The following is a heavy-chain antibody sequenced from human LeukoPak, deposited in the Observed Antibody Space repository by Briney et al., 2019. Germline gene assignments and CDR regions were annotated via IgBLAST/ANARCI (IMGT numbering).Heavy chain of an antibody. CDR2: ISGSGGST. J-gene: IGHJ6*03. Sequence: PGGSLRLSCAASGFTFSSYAMSWVRQAPGKGLEWVSAISGSGGSTYYADSVKGRFTISRDNSKNTLYLQMNSLRAEDTAVYYCAKVPASTDTAMVYYYYYYMDVWGKGTTVTVSS. CDR1: GFTFSSYA. D-gene: IGHD5-18*01. V-gene: IGHV3-23*01. CDR3: AKVPASTDTAMVYYYYYYMDV.